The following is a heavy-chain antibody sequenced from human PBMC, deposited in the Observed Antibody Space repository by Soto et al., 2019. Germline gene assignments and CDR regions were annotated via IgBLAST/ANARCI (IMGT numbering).Heavy chain of an antibody. V-gene: IGHV3-74*01. CDR3: ASLSAPVDY. CDR1: GFTFSSYW. J-gene: IGHJ4*01. CDR2: IDSDGIMT. Sequence: PGGSLRLSCAASGFTFSSYWMHWVRQVPGKGMGWVSKIDSDGIMTDYADSVKGRFTISRDNAKNSLYLQMNSLRAEDTAVYHCASLSAPVDYWGQGTLVTVSS. D-gene: IGHD2-2*01.